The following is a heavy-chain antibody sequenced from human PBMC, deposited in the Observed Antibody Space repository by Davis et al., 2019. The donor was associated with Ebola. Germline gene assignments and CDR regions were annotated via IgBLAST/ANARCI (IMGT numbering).Heavy chain of an antibody. CDR2: ISGSGGST. V-gene: IGHV3-23*01. Sequence: GESLKISCAASGFTFSSYAMSWVRQAPGKGLEWVSAISGSGGSTYYADSEKGRFTISRDNSKNTLYLQMNSLRAEDTAVYYCAKDGRKRDGGYYYYGMDVWGQGTTVTVSS. J-gene: IGHJ6*02. CDR1: GFTFSSYA. CDR3: AKDGRKRDGGYYYYGMDV. D-gene: IGHD4-23*01.